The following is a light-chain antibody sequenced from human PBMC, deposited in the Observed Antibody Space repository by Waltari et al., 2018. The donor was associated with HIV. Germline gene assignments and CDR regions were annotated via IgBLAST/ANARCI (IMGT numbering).Light chain of an antibody. J-gene: IGKJ1*01. V-gene: IGKV3-15*01. Sequence: EIVMTQSPASLSVSPGERATLSCRASQSVSNNLAWYQQKPGQAPRLLIYDRSTRATGIPARFSGSGSGTEFTLTISSLQSEDFAVYYCQQYDNWPPWTFGQGTKVEIK. CDR2: DRS. CDR3: QQYDNWPPWT. CDR1: QSVSNN.